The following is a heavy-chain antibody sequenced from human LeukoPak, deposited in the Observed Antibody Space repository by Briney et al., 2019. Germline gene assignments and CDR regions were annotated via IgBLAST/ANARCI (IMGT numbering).Heavy chain of an antibody. J-gene: IGHJ4*02. Sequence: ASVKVSCKASGYTFTSYYMYWVRQAPGQGLEWMGIINPNRGSTSYAQKFQGRVTMTRDMSTSTVYMELSSLRSEDTAVYYCASALNNYGDYLKGWGQGTLVTVSS. CDR3: ASALNNYGDYLKG. CDR2: INPNRGST. D-gene: IGHD4-17*01. V-gene: IGHV1-46*01. CDR1: GYTFTSYY.